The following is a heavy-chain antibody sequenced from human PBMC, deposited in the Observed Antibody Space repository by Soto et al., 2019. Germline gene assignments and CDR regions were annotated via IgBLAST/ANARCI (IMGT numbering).Heavy chain of an antibody. J-gene: IGHJ6*02. CDR1: GGSITSSY. Sequence: PSETLSLTCAVSGGSITSSYWSWIRRPPGKGLEWIAYIYDTGISGYTPSTSYNPSLKSRVTMSVDTSRSQFSLKLTSVTAADTAVYYCARGEDAFFYYGLDVWGQGITVTVSS. CDR3: ARGEDAFFYYGLDV. V-gene: IGHV4-59*01. CDR2: IYDTGISGYTPST.